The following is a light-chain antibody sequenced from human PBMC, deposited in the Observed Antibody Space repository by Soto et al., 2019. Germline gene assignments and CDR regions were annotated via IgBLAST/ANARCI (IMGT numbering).Light chain of an antibody. CDR3: QSYDSSLSAWV. CDR2: GYN. Sequence: QSVLTQPPSVSGAPGQRVTISCTGSSSNIGAGYDVHWYQQLPGTAPKLLVYGYNNRPSGVPDRFSVSKSGTSASLTITGLQTEDEADYYCQSYDSSLSAWVFGGRTKLTVL. V-gene: IGLV1-40*01. J-gene: IGLJ2*01. CDR1: SSNIGAGYD.